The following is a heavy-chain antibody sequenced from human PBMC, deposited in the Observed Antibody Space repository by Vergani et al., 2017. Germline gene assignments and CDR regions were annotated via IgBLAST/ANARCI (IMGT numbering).Heavy chain of an antibody. V-gene: IGHV4-59*01. CDR2: IYYSGST. Sequence: QVQLQESGPGLVKPSETLSLTCTVSGGSISSYYWSWIRQPPGKGLEWIGYIYYSGSTNYNPSLKSRVTISVDTSKNQFSLKLSSVTAADTAVYYCARGVPGDYDLWSGYKSYYYYMGVWGKGTTVTVFS. J-gene: IGHJ6*03. D-gene: IGHD3-3*01. CDR1: GGSISSYY. CDR3: ARGVPGDYDLWSGYKSYYYYMGV.